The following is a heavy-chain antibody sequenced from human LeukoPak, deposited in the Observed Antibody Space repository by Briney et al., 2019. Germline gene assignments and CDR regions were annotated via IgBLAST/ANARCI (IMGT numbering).Heavy chain of an antibody. J-gene: IGHJ3*02. CDR1: GGSVTSVDSY. CDR2: IYYSGST. Sequence: PSETLSLTCTVSGGSVTSVDSYWRWIRQAPGRGLEGIGYIYYSGSTNYNPSLKRRVTISVDTSKIQFSLQLSSVTAADTAVYYCARHVPDGSDFDAFDIWGQGTMVTVSS. D-gene: IGHD3-10*01. CDR3: ARHVPDGSDFDAFDI. V-gene: IGHV4-61*08.